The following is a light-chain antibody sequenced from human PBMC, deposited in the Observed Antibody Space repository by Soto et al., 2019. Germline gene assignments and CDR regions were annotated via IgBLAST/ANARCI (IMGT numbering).Light chain of an antibody. V-gene: IGKV3-20*01. Sequence: EIVMTQSPLTLSLSPGERATLSCRASQSISSSYLAWYQQKPGQAPRLLIYGASSRATGTPDRFSGSGSGTDFTLTISRLEPEDFAVYYCQQYYSSPWTFGLGTKVDIK. CDR3: QQYYSSPWT. CDR2: GAS. J-gene: IGKJ1*01. CDR1: QSISSSY.